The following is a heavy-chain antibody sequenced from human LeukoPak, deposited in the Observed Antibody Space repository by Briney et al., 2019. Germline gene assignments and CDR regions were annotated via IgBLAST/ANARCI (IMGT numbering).Heavy chain of an antibody. CDR3: ARSGGYDFWSGFGWTSNWFDP. V-gene: IGHV5-51*01. J-gene: IGHJ5*02. CDR2: IYPGDSDT. Sequence: GESLKISCKGSGYSFTSYWIGWVRQMPGKGLEWMGIIYPGDSDTRYSPSFQGQVTISADKSISTAYLQWSSLKASDTAMYYCARSGGYDFWSGFGWTSNWFDPWGQGTLVTVSS. D-gene: IGHD3-3*01. CDR1: GYSFTSYW.